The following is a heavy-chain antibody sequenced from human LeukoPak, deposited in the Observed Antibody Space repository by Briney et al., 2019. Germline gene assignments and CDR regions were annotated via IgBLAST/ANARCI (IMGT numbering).Heavy chain of an antibody. D-gene: IGHD2-8*01. J-gene: IGHJ4*02. Sequence: GGSLRLSCAASGSTFSSYAMSWVRQAPGKGLEWVANINQDGSEKHYVDSVKGRFTISRDNAKNSSYLQMNSLRAEDTAVYYCARDNVRKDDYWGQGTLVTVSS. CDR3: ARDNVRKDDY. V-gene: IGHV3-7*01. CDR1: GSTFSSYA. CDR2: INQDGSEK.